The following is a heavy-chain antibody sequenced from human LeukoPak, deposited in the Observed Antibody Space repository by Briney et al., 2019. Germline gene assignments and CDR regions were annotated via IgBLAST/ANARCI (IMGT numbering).Heavy chain of an antibody. CDR1: GYSFTRYW. D-gene: IGHD1-26*01. Sequence: GESLKISCKDSGYSFTRYWIAWVRQMPGKGLEWMGIIFPGDSDVRYSPSFQGLVTISADKSIGTVYLQWSSLKASDTAIYYCARQIMGAPYYFDYWGQGTLVTVSS. J-gene: IGHJ4*02. CDR3: ARQIMGAPYYFDY. V-gene: IGHV5-51*01. CDR2: IFPGDSDV.